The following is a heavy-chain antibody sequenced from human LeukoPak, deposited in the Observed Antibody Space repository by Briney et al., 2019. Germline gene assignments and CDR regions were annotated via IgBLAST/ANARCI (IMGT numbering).Heavy chain of an antibody. D-gene: IGHD5-18*01. V-gene: IGHV3-7*01. CDR1: GFTFSSNW. Sequence: GGSRRLSCAASGFTFSSNWMSWVRQAPGKGLEWVANIKQDGSEKYYVGSVKGRFTISRDNAKNSLYLQMNSLRAEDTAVYYCARTGFEGGYLYYYYYYYMDVWGKGTTVTVSS. CDR2: IKQDGSEK. J-gene: IGHJ6*03. CDR3: ARTGFEGGYLYYYYYYYMDV.